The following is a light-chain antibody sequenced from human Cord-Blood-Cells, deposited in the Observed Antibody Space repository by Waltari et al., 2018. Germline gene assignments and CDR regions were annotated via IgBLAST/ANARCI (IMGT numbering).Light chain of an antibody. CDR3: CSDAGSVV. V-gene: IGLV2-23*01. CDR2: EGS. Sequence: QSALTHPASVSGSPGQSITISCTGTSSDVGSYNLVSWYQQHPGKAPKLMIYEGSKRPSVVSNRVCGSKYGNTDSLTIAGLQDEDEADYYCCSDAGSVVFGGGTKLTVL. CDR1: SSDVGSYNL. J-gene: IGLJ2*01.